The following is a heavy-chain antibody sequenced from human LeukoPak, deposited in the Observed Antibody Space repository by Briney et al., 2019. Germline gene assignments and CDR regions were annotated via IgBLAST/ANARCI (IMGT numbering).Heavy chain of an antibody. CDR2: QDGSDK. Sequence: QDGSDKYYVHSLKVPFNISREKAKKSLYMQMNRLRAEDTAVYYCARDRGMKYQLHKKLFDYWGQGTLVTVSS. D-gene: IGHD2-2*01. V-gene: IGHV3-7*01. CDR3: ARDRGMKYQLHKKLFDY. J-gene: IGHJ4*02.